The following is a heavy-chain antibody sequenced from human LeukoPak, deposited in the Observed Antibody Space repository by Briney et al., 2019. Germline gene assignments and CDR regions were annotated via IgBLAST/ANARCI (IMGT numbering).Heavy chain of an antibody. D-gene: IGHD3-22*01. Sequence: SETLSLTCTVSGGSISSYYWGWIRQPPGKGLEWIGSIYHSGSTSYNPSLKSRVTISVDTSKNQFSLNLSSVTGADTAVYYCARSPISMIVGHYYYYMDVWGKGTTVTVSS. CDR2: IYHSGST. J-gene: IGHJ6*03. V-gene: IGHV4-38-2*02. CDR3: ARSPISMIVGHYYYYMDV. CDR1: GGSISSYY.